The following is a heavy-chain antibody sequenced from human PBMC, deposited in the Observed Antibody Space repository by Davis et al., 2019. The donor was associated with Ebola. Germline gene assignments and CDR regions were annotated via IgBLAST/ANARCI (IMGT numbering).Heavy chain of an antibody. CDR1: GGSISSYY. D-gene: IGHD3-22*01. Sequence: SETLSLTCTVSGGSISSYYWSWIRQSPGKGLEWIGEINHSGSTNYNPSLKSRVTISVDTSKNQFSLKLSSVTAADTAVYYCASGITMIVVLWGQGTLVTVSS. J-gene: IGHJ4*02. CDR2: INHSGST. V-gene: IGHV4-34*01. CDR3: ASGITMIVVL.